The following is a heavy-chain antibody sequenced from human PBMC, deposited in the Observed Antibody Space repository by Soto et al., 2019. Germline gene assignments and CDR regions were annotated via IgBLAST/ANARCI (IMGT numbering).Heavy chain of an antibody. CDR1: GFTFSSYG. V-gene: IGHV3-33*01. D-gene: IGHD6-13*01. CDR3: ARDFPAAPDLEYSQH. CDR2: IWYDGSNE. Sequence: QVQLVESGGGVVQPGRSLRLSCAASGFTFSSYGMHWVRQAPGKGLEWLAVIWYDGSNEYYADSVKGRFTISRDNSKNTMDLQMNSLRAEDTAVYYCARDFPAAPDLEYSQHWGQGTLVTVSS. J-gene: IGHJ1*01.